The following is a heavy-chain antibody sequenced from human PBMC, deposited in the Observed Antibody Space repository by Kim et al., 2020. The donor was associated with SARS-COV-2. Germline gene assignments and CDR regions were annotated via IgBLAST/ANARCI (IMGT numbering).Heavy chain of an antibody. Sequence: VKVSCKASGGTFSSYAISWVRQAPGQGLEWMGGIIPIFGTANYAQKFQGRVTITADESTSTAYMELSSLRSEDTAVYYCATAGGYEQQLPYFDYWGQGTLVTVSS. D-gene: IGHD6-13*01. CDR1: GGTFSSYA. CDR3: ATAGGYEQQLPYFDY. V-gene: IGHV1-69*01. CDR2: IIPIFGTA. J-gene: IGHJ4*02.